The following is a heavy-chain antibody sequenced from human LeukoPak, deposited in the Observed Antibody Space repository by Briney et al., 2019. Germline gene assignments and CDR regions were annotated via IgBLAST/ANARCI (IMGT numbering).Heavy chain of an antibody. CDR3: ARGSQSLGYCSGGSCRAKIFDY. CDR1: GGSFSGYY. D-gene: IGHD2-15*01. J-gene: IGHJ4*02. V-gene: IGHV4-34*01. CDR2: INHSGST. Sequence: PSETLSLTCAVSGGSFSGYYWSWVRQPPGKGLEWMGEINHSGSTNYNPSLKSRVTISVDTSKNQFSLKMRSVNGEETAVYYCARGSQSLGYCSGGSCRAKIFDYWGQGTLVTVSS.